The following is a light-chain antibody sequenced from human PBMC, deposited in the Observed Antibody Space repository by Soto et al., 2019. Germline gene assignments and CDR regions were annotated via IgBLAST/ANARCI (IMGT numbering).Light chain of an antibody. J-gene: IGKJ2*01. CDR2: TAS. Sequence: DIQMTQSPSSLSASVGDRVTITCRASQSISGYVSWYQQKPGKGPKLLIYTASSLQSGGPSRFSGSGSGADFTLTISSLQPEDFATYWCQHSYGIPYTFAQGTKLEIK. V-gene: IGKV1-39*01. CDR1: QSISGY. CDR3: QHSYGIPYT.